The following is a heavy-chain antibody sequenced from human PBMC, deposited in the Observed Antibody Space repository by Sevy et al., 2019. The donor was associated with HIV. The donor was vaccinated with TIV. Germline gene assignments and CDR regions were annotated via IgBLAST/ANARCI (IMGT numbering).Heavy chain of an antibody. D-gene: IGHD6-13*01. CDR2: IYHSGYS. CDR1: AYSISSDYY. Sequence: SETLSLTCAVSAYSISSDYYWGWVRQPPGKGLEWIGSIYHSGYSYYNPSFKSRVTISVNTSKNQFSLKLSSVTAADTAVYYCARAIGTQAAGLYYFDYWGQGTLVTVSS. CDR3: ARAIGTQAAGLYYFDY. V-gene: IGHV4-38-2*01. J-gene: IGHJ4*02.